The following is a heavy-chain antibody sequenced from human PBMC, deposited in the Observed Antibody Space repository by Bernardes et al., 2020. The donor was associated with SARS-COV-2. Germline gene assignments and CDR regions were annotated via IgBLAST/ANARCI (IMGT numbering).Heavy chain of an antibody. Sequence: GGSLRLSCAASGFTFSSYWMTWVRQAPGEGLEWVANIKQDGSEKYYADSVKGRFTISRDNAKNSLYLQMNSLRAEDTALYYCAKDMYGSGSYYNSWGQGTLVTVSS. CDR2: IKQDGSEK. J-gene: IGHJ4*02. V-gene: IGHV3-7*03. CDR1: GFTFSSYW. CDR3: AKDMYGSGSYYNS. D-gene: IGHD3-10*01.